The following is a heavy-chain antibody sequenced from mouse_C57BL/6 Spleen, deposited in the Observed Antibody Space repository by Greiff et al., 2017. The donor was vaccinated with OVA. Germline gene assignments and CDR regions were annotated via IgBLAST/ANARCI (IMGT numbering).Heavy chain of an antibody. CDR3: ARNERDYDYDEGFAY. J-gene: IGHJ3*01. D-gene: IGHD2-4*01. V-gene: IGHV2-2*01. CDR2: IWSGGST. CDR1: GFSLTSYG. Sequence: VQLKESGPGLVQPSQSLSITCTVSGFSLTSYGVHWVRQSPGKGLEWLGVIWSGGSTDYNAAFISRLSISKDNSKSQVFFKMNSLQADDTAIYYCARNERDYDYDEGFAYWGQGTLVTVSA.